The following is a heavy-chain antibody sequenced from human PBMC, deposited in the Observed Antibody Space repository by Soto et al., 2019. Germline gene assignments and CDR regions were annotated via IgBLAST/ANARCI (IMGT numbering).Heavy chain of an antibody. CDR3: ARVEGGSYYDFSFDY. D-gene: IGHD1-26*01. V-gene: IGHV1-18*01. Sequence: ASVKVSCKASGYTFTSYGISWVRQAPGQGLEWMGWISAYNGNTNYAQKLQGRVTMTTDTSTSTAYMELRSLRSDDTAVYYCARVEGGSYYDFSFDYWGQGTLVTVSS. J-gene: IGHJ4*02. CDR2: ISAYNGNT. CDR1: GYTFTSYG.